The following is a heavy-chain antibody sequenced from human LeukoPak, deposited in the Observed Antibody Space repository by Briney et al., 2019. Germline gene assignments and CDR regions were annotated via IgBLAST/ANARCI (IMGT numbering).Heavy chain of an antibody. D-gene: IGHD6-6*01. CDR1: GFTFCDYA. Sequence: GGSLRLSCTASGFTFCDYAMSWFRQAPGKGLEWVGFIRSKAYGGTTEYAASVKGRFTISRDDSKSIAYLQMNSLKTEDTAVYYCTRALVRGYWGQGTLVTVSS. V-gene: IGHV3-49*03. CDR3: TRALVRGY. J-gene: IGHJ4*02. CDR2: IRSKAYGGTT.